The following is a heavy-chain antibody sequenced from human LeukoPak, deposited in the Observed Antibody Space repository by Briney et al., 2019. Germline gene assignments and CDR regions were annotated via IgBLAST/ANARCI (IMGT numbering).Heavy chain of an antibody. J-gene: IGHJ4*02. CDR1: GFTFSDYY. D-gene: IGHD3-10*01. Sequence: PGGSLRLSCAVSGFTFSDYYMSWIRQAPGKGLEWVSDISSSRRYTNYADSVKGRFTISSDNAKNSLYLQMDSPRAEDTAVYYCARDRLIMVRGLPDYWGQGTLVTVSS. CDR3: ARDRLIMVRGLPDY. V-gene: IGHV3-11*05. CDR2: ISSSRRYT.